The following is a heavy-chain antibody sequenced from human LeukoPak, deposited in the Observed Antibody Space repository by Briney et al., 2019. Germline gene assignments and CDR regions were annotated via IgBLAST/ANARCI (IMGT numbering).Heavy chain of an antibody. CDR1: NYTFTSYG. CDR2: VSAYNGNT. J-gene: IGHJ4*02. D-gene: IGHD6-19*01. CDR3: ARVQWLVKGIDY. V-gene: IGHV1-18*01. Sequence: ASVKVSCKASNYTFTSYGLSWVRQAPGQGLEWMGWVSAYNGNTNYAQKLQGRVTMTTDTSTSTAYMELRSLRSDDTAVYYCARVQWLVKGIDYWGQGTLVTVSS.